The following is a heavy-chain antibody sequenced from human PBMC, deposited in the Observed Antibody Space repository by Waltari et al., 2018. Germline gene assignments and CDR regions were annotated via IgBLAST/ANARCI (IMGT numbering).Heavy chain of an antibody. D-gene: IGHD2-15*01. J-gene: IGHJ4*02. CDR3: VRGEVDTIAPAVFDY. V-gene: IGHV3-72*01. CDR2: IRNEANKYTT. Sequence: EVQLVESGGGLVQPGGSLRLSCVASGFSFCGHYMDCVLQGPGKGLGWVGRIRNEANKYTTEYAASVKGRFTISRDDSRRSVYLQANSLKSEDTALYYCVRGEVDTIAPAVFDYWGQGTLVTVSS. CDR1: GFSFCGHY.